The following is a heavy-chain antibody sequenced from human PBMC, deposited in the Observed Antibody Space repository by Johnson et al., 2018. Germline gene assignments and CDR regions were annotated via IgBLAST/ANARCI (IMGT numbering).Heavy chain of an antibody. CDR1: GYTFTDHY. Sequence: QVQLVESGAEVKKPGASVKVSCKVSGYTFTDHYIQWVRQAPGRGLEWMGWINTDTGDANYAQTFQGRVTMTRDTSINTAYMEVKSLRFDDTAQFYCARGLEKFDFWGQGTLVTVSS. D-gene: IGHD1-1*01. CDR3: ARGLEKFDF. V-gene: IGHV1-2*02. J-gene: IGHJ4*02. CDR2: INTDTGDA.